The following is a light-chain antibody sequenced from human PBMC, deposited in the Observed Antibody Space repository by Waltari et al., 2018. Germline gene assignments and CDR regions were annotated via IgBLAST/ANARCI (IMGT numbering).Light chain of an antibody. J-gene: IGKJ1*01. V-gene: IGKV3-15*01. CDR2: RAS. CDR3: QQYDDWPRT. CDR1: QSVGTS. Sequence: EIVMTQSPASLSVSPGDRVTLSCRASQSVGTSLAWYQQRPGRAPRLLVYRASTRASDIPAMFSGSGSGTDFTLSISTLQSEDFAVYYCQQYDDWPRTFGQGTKVEIK.